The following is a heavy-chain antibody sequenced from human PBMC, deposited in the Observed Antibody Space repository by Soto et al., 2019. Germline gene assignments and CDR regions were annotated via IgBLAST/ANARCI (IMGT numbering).Heavy chain of an antibody. CDR3: ARSRGYSYVFFDY. D-gene: IGHD5-18*01. J-gene: IGHJ4*02. CDR2: INHSGST. V-gene: IGHV4-34*01. Sequence: SETLSLTCAVYGGSFSGYYWSWIRQPPGKGLEWIGEINHSGSTSYNPSLKSRVTISVDTSKNQFSLKLSSVTAADTAVYYCARSRGYSYVFFDYWGQGTLVTVSS. CDR1: GGSFSGYY.